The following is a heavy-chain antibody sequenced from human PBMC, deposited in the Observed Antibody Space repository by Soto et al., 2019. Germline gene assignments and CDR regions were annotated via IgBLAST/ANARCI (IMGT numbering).Heavy chain of an antibody. D-gene: IGHD5-12*01. V-gene: IGHV3-7*01. CDR2: IKQDGSEK. J-gene: IGHJ4*02. CDR1: GFTFSSYW. CDR3: ARDTPYSGYDLGTNFDY. Sequence: GGSLRLSCAASGFTFSSYWMSWVRQAPGKGLEWVANIKQDGSEKYYVDSVKGRFTISRDNAKNSLYLQMNSLRAEDTAVYYCARDTPYSGYDLGTNFDYWGQGTLVTVSS.